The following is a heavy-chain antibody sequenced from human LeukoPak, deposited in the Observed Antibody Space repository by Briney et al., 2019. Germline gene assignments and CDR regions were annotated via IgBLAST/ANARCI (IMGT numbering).Heavy chain of an antibody. V-gene: IGHV1-18*01. CDR2: IIPFTDRT. J-gene: IGHJ5*02. CDR1: GCAFTSYS. Sequence: ASVNVSCKASGCAFTSYSLAWFRHAPGQGLEWVGTIIPFTDRTQFAQKFEGRVTMNTASSPTTAYLPLTNLRLDDTAAYYCARAPSSLDCYVACYFDPWGQGTLVTVSS. D-gene: IGHD2-21*02. CDR3: ARAPSSLDCYVACYFDP.